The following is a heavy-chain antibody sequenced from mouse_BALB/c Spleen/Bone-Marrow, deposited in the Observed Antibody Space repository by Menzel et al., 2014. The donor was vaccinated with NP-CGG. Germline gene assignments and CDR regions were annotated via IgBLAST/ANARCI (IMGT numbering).Heavy chain of an antibody. V-gene: IGHV1-9*01. D-gene: IGHD1-1*01. CDR1: GYTFSSYW. CDR3: AREDGLWYFDV. J-gene: IGHJ1*01. CDR2: ILPGSGST. Sequence: VQLQQSGAELMKPGASVKISCKATGYTFSSYWIEWVKQRPGHGLEWIGEILPGSGSTNYNEKFKGKATFTADTSSNTAYMQLSSLTSEDSAVYYCAREDGLWYFDVWGAGTRSPSPQ.